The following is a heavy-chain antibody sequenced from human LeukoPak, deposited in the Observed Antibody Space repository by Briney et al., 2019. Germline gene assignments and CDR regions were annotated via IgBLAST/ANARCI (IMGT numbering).Heavy chain of an antibody. Sequence: PGGSLRLSCAASGFTFSSYGMHWVRQAPGKGLEWVAFIRYDGSNKYYADSVKGRFTISRDNSKNTLYLQMNSLRAEDTAVYYCAKDGVAGNEPYYFDYWGQGTLVTVSS. CDR2: IRYDGSNK. V-gene: IGHV3-30*02. J-gene: IGHJ4*02. D-gene: IGHD1-1*01. CDR3: AKDGVAGNEPYYFDY. CDR1: GFTFSSYG.